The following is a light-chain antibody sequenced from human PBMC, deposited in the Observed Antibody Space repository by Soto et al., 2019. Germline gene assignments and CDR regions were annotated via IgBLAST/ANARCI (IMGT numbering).Light chain of an antibody. J-gene: IGKJ5*01. CDR3: QQYNEWPPIT. CDR1: QSVSSD. V-gene: IGKV3D-15*01. CDR2: DAS. Sequence: EVVMTQSPAILSVSPGERATLSCRASQSVSSDLAWYQHKPGQAPRLLIYDASTRATGVPARFSGSGSGTEFTLTISSLQSEDFAVYYCQQYNEWPPITFGQGTRLEIK.